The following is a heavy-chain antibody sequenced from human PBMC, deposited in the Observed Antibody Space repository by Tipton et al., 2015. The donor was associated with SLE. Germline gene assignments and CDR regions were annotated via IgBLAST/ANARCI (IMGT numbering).Heavy chain of an antibody. V-gene: IGHV4-59*11. D-gene: IGHD6-25*01. Sequence: TLSLTCTVSGGSISSHYWSWIRQPPGKGLEWIGYISYSETTNYNPSLKSRVTISLDTSKSQFSLILNSLTAADTAVYYCARGPFQRLPPGASWGQGTLVTVSS. CDR1: GGSISSHY. CDR3: ARGPFQRLPPGAS. J-gene: IGHJ5*02. CDR2: ISYSETT.